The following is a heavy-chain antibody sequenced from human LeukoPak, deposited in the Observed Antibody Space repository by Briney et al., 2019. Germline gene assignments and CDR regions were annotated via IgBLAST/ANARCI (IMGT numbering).Heavy chain of an antibody. Sequence: SETLSLSCAVYGGSFSGYYWSWIRQPPGKGLEWIGEINHSGSTNYNPSLKSRVTISVDTSKNQFSLKLSSVTAADTAVYYCARVVDHDYGDYYLDYWGEGTLVTVSS. D-gene: IGHD4-17*01. CDR1: GGSFSGYY. V-gene: IGHV4-34*01. J-gene: IGHJ4*02. CDR3: ARVVDHDYGDYYLDY. CDR2: INHSGST.